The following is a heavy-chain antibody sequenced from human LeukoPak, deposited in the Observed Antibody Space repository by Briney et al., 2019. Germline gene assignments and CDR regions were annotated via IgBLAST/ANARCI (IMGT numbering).Heavy chain of an antibody. V-gene: IGHV3-48*01. CDR1: GFTFSSYS. CDR3: ARDRLHYGEYEKTFDY. J-gene: IGHJ4*02. Sequence: GGSLRLSCAASGFTFSSYSMNWVRQAPGKGLEWVSYITFSSSIIYYADSVKGRFTISRDNAKNSLYLQMNSLRAEDTAVYYCARDRLHYGEYEKTFDYWGQGTLVSVSS. D-gene: IGHD4-17*01. CDR2: ITFSSSII.